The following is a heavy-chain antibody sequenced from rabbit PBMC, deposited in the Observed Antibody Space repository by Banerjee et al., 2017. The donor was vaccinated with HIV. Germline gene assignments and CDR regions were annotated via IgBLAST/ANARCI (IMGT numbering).Heavy chain of an antibody. J-gene: IGHJ3*01. V-gene: IGHV1S40*01. Sequence: QSLEESGGGLVQPEGSLTLTCTASGFSFSSSYYMCWVRQAPGKGLEWIGCIYTGSGSTYYASWVNGRFTISKTSSTTVTLQMTSPTAADTATYFCARSANSAGYVIKLWGQGTLVTVS. D-gene: IGHD2-1*01. CDR3: ARSANSAGYVIKL. CDR1: GFSFSSSYY. CDR2: IYTGSGST.